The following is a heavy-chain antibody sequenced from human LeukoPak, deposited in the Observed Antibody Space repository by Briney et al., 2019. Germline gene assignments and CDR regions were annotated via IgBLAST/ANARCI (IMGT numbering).Heavy chain of an antibody. CDR1: GYTFTSYG. J-gene: IGHJ4*02. CDR3: ARDYSPCSSGWYGDY. V-gene: IGHV1-18*01. CDR2: ISAYNGNT. D-gene: IGHD6-19*01. Sequence: ASVKVSCKASGYTFTSYGISWVRQAPGQGLEWMGWISAYNGNTNYAQKLQGRVTMTTDTSTSTAYMELRSLRSDDTAVYYCARDYSPCSSGWYGDYWGQGTLVTVSS.